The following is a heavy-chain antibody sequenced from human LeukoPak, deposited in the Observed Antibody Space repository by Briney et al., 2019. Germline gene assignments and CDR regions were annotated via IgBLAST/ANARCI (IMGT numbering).Heavy chain of an antibody. CDR3: ARGGAARPDF. Sequence: GGSLRLSCAASGFTFSTYWMSWFRQTPGKGLEWVAKIKADGGEKGHVASVKGRFTISRDNAKNSLYLQMNSLRVEDTAVYYCARGGAARPDFWGRGTLVTVSS. D-gene: IGHD6-6*01. J-gene: IGHJ4*02. CDR1: GFTFSTYW. CDR2: IKADGGEK. V-gene: IGHV3-7*01.